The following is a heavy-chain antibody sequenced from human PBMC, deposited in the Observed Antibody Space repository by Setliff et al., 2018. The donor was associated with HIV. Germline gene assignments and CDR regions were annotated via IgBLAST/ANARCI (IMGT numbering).Heavy chain of an antibody. CDR1: GGSISSHY. Sequence: TLSLTCSVSGGSISSHYWTWIRQPPGKGLEWIGYIYYSGSTSYNPSLKSRVTISVDSSKNQLSLKVSSVTAADTAVYYCARENRIMGSRTFDFWGRGTLVTVSS. J-gene: IGHJ4*02. D-gene: IGHD1-7*01. CDR2: IYYSGST. CDR3: ARENRIMGSRTFDF. V-gene: IGHV4-59*11.